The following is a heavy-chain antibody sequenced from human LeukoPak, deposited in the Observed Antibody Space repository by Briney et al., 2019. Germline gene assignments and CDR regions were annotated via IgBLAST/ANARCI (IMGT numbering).Heavy chain of an antibody. CDR3: AKDGGYCSGGSCYSSTGYFDY. CDR1: EFTFSSYA. J-gene: IGHJ4*02. D-gene: IGHD2-15*01. V-gene: IGHV3-23*01. Sequence: GGSLRLSCAASEFTFSSYAMSWVRQAPGKGLEWVSAISGSGGSTYYADSVKGRFTISRDNSKNTLYLQMNSLRAEDTAVYCCAKDGGYCSGGSCYSSTGYFDYWGQGTLVTVSS. CDR2: ISGSGGST.